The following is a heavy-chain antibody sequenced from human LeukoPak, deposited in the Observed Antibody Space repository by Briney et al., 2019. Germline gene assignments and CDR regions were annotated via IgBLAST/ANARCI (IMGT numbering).Heavy chain of an antibody. CDR3: APRVVPAAPPVGDYMDV. V-gene: IGHV3-23*01. Sequence: GGSLRLSCAASGFTFSSYAMSWVRQAPGKGLEWVSAISGSGGSTYYADSVKGRFTISRDNSKNTLNLQMNSLRAEDTAVYYCAPRVVPAAPPVGDYMDVWGKGTTVTVSS. CDR2: ISGSGGST. J-gene: IGHJ6*03. CDR1: GFTFSSYA. D-gene: IGHD2-2*01.